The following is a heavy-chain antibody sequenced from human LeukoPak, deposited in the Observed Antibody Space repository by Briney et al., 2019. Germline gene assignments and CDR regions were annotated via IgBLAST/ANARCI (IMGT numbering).Heavy chain of an antibody. D-gene: IGHD1-26*01. CDR2: IRYDGSNK. V-gene: IGHV3-30*02. J-gene: IGHJ3*02. CDR3: AKDGGWELLSGAFDI. CDR1: GFTVSSNY. Sequence: GGSLRLSCAASGFTVSSNYMNWVRQAPGKGLEWVAFIRYDGSNKYYADSVKGRFTISRDNSKNTLYLQMNSLRAEDTAVYYCAKDGGWELLSGAFDIWGQGAMVTVSS.